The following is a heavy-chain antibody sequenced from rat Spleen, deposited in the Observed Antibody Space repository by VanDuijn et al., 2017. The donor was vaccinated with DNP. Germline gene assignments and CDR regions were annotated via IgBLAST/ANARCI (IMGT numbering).Heavy chain of an antibody. CDR1: GFSLTSYG. Sequence: QVQLKESGPGLVQPSQTLSLTCTVSGFSLTSYGVSWIRQSPGKGLEWIGAMWSGGIADYNSALKSRLNISRDTSKSQVFLQMNSLQPEDTAMYFCARRNRGLDYWGQGVMVTVSS. J-gene: IGHJ2*01. CDR2: MWSGGIA. CDR3: ARRNRGLDY. V-gene: IGHV2-16*01.